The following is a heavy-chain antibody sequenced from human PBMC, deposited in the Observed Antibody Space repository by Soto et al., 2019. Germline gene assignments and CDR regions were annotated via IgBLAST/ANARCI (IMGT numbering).Heavy chain of an antibody. V-gene: IGHV5-51*01. J-gene: IGHJ3*02. D-gene: IGHD3-22*01. CDR1: GYSFTSYW. CDR3: ARRGGSSGSMAFDI. Sequence: GESLKISCKASGYSFTSYWIGWVRQMPEKGLEWMGIIHLGDSDTKYSTSFQGQVTISADKSVSTAYLQWSSLKASDTAMYYCARRGGSSGSMAFDIWGQGTMVTVSS. CDR2: IHLGDSDT.